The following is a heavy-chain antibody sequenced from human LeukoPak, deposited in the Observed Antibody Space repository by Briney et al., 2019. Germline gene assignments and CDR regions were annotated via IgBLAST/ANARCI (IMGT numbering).Heavy chain of an antibody. J-gene: IGHJ4*02. CDR3: ARDRGWLTFDC. D-gene: IGHD5-24*01. V-gene: IGHV3-7*01. CDR1: GVTFSTYW. CDR2: IKEDGSDK. Sequence: VGSLRLSCAASGVTFSTYWMTWVRQAPGKGLEWVANIKEDGSDKYYVDSVKGRFTISRDNAKNSLFLQMNSLRAEDTAVYYCARDRGWLTFDCWGQGTLVTVSS.